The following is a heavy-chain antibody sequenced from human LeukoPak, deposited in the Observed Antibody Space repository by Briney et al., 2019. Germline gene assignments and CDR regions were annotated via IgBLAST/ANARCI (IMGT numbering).Heavy chain of an antibody. Sequence: GASVKVSCKASGYTFTDYYMHWVQQAPGKGLEWMGRVDPEDGETIYAEKFQGRVTITADTSTDTAYMELSSLRSEDTAVYYCATDFGAARPYWVWGQGTLVTVSS. J-gene: IGHJ4*02. CDR3: ATDFGAARPYWV. V-gene: IGHV1-69-2*01. D-gene: IGHD6-6*01. CDR2: VDPEDGET. CDR1: GYTFTDYY.